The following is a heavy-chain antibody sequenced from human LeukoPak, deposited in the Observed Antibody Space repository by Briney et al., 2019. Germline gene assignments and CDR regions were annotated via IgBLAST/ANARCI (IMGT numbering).Heavy chain of an antibody. V-gene: IGHV3-48*03. Sequence: PGGSLRLSCAASGFTFSSYEMNWVRQAPGKGLEWVSYISSSGSTIYYADSVKGRFTISRDNAKNSLYLQMNSLRAEDTAVYYCARESYYYYGSGSYVSWGQGTLVTVSS. D-gene: IGHD3-10*01. CDR2: ISSSGSTI. CDR3: ARESYYYYGSGSYVS. CDR1: GFTFSSYE. J-gene: IGHJ5*02.